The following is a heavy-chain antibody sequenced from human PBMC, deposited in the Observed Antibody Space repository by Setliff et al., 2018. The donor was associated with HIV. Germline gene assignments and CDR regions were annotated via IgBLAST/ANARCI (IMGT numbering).Heavy chain of an antibody. V-gene: IGHV3-30*07. CDR2: ISYDGSNK. CDR3: AKDYSSGWFDY. D-gene: IGHD6-19*01. J-gene: IGHJ4*02. CDR1: GFTFSSYA. Sequence: GSLRLSCAASGFTFSSYAMHWVRQAPGKGLEWVAVISYDGSNKYYADSVKGRFTISRDNSKNTLYLQMNSLRAEDTAVYYCAKDYSSGWFDYWGQGTLVTVSS.